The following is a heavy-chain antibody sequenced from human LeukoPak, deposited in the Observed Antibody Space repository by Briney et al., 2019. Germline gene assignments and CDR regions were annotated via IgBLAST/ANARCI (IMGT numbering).Heavy chain of an antibody. V-gene: IGHV4-39*07. CDR1: GGSISSSTNY. CDR3: ARLTGYSSESWFDP. J-gene: IGHJ5*02. Sequence: SETLSLTCTVSGGSISSSTNYWGWIRQPPGKGLEWIGNIYYSGSTNYNPSLKSRVTISVHTSKNQFSLKLSSVTAADTAVYYCARLTGYSSESWFDPWGQGTLVTVSS. CDR2: IYYSGST. D-gene: IGHD3-9*01.